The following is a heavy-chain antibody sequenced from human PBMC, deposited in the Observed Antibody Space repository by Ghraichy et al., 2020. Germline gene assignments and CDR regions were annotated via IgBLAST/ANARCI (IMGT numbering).Heavy chain of an antibody. V-gene: IGHV1-69*13. D-gene: IGHD4-17*01. J-gene: IGHJ6*02. CDR1: GGTFSSYA. CDR2: IIPIFGTA. Sequence: SVKVSCKASGGTFSSYAISWVRQAPGQGLEWMGGIIPIFGTANYAQKFQGRVTITADESTSTAYMELSSLRSEDTAVYYCARSTTVTTVYYGMDVWGQGTTVTVSS. CDR3: ARSTTVTTVYYGMDV.